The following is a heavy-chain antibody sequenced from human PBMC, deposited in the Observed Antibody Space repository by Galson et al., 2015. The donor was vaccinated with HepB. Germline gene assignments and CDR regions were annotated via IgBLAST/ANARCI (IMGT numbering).Heavy chain of an antibody. D-gene: IGHD2-15*01. V-gene: IGHV1-2*06. CDR1: GYTFTGYY. CDR2: INPKSGGT. CDR3: ARGEDLIVVVPATMDY. J-gene: IGHJ4*02. Sequence: SVKVSCKASGYTFTGYYIQWVRQAPGQGLEWVGLINPKSGGTKFAQKFQGRVTMTRDSSISTAYIVLRSLRSDDTAIYYCARGEDLIVVVPATMDYWGQGTWVTAPS.